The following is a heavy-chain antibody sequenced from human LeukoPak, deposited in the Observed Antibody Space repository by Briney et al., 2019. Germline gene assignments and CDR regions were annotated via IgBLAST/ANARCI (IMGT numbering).Heavy chain of an antibody. Sequence: PSETLSLTCTVSGGSISSGSYYWSWIRQPAGKGLEWIGRIYTSGSTNYNPSLKSRVTISVDTSKNQFSLKLSSVTAADTAVYYCARGVGMATTYYFDYWGQGTLVTVSS. V-gene: IGHV4-61*02. CDR2: IYTSGST. CDR3: ARGVGMATTYYFDY. D-gene: IGHD5-24*01. J-gene: IGHJ4*02. CDR1: GGSISSGSYY.